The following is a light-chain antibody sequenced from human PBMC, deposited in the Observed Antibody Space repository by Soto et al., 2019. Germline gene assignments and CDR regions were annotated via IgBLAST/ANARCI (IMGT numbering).Light chain of an antibody. CDR2: EVS. CDR1: SCDVGGYNY. V-gene: IGLV2-14*01. Sequence: QSALTQPASLSGSPGQSISISCTGTSCDVGGYNYVSWYQQHPGKAPKLLIYEVSNRPSGVSNRFSGSKSGNTASLTISGLQPEDEADYYCTSYTSSSTWVFGGGTKLTVL. CDR3: TSYTSSSTWV. J-gene: IGLJ3*02.